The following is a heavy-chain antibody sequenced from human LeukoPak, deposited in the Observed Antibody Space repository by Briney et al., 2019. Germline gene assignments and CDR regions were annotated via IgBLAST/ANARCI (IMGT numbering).Heavy chain of an antibody. J-gene: IGHJ4*02. D-gene: IGHD6-6*01. Sequence: GGSLRLSCAASGFTFSSYWMHWVRQAPGKGLVWVSHVNTDGSSTTYADSVKGRLTISRDNAKNTLYLQMNSLRAEDTAVYYCARSGGSSSLGYWGQGTLVTVSS. CDR2: VNTDGSST. CDR1: GFTFSSYW. CDR3: ARSGGSSSLGY. V-gene: IGHV3-74*01.